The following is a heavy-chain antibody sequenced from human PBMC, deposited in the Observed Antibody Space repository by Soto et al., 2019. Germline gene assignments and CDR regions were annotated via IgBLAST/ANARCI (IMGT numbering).Heavy chain of an antibody. Sequence: QITLKESGPTLVKPTQTLTLTCTFSGFSLTTSGVSVGWIRQPPGKALEWLASIYWNDDKRYSPSLKSRLTLTKDNSKKQVVLTMTNMDPVDTATYYCAYRVGSRGSFDYWGQGTLVTVS. CDR1: GFSLTTSGVS. D-gene: IGHD6-25*01. J-gene: IGHJ4*02. CDR2: IYWNDDK. CDR3: AYRVGSRGSFDY. V-gene: IGHV2-5*01.